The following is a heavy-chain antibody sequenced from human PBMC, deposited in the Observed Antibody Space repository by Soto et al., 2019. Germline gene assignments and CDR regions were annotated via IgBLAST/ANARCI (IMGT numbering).Heavy chain of an antibody. J-gene: IGHJ4*02. D-gene: IGHD6-13*01. V-gene: IGHV1-69*02. Sequence: QVQLVQSGAEVKKPGSSVKVSCKASGGTFSSYTISWVRQAPGQGLEWMGRIIPILGIANYAQKFQGRVTXTXDXATSTAYMELSSLGSEDTAVYYCAGGSGVIGAAADYWGQGTLVTVSS. CDR2: IIPILGIA. CDR3: AGGSGVIGAAADY. CDR1: GGTFSSYT.